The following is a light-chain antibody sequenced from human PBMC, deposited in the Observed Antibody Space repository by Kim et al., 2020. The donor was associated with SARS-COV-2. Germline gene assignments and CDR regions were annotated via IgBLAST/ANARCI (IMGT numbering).Light chain of an antibody. CDR1: QSIISY. J-gene: IGKJ1*01. Sequence: DIQMTQSPSSLSASVGDRVTITCRASQSIISYLNWYQQKPGKAPKLLIYAASSLQGGVPSRFSGSGSGTDFTLTISSLQPEDFATYYCQQSYSTPRTFGQGTKVDIK. CDR2: AAS. V-gene: IGKV1-39*01. CDR3: QQSYSTPRT.